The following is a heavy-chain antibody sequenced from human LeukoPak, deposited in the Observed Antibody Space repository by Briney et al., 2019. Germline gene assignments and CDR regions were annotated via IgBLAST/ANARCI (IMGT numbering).Heavy chain of an antibody. D-gene: IGHD2-15*01. Sequence: ASVEVSCKASGYTFTSYVINWVRQATGQGLEWMGWMNPNSGNTGYAQKFQGRVTMTRNTSTSTAYMELSSLRSEDTAVYYCARAVRRDSGGWRLDYWGQGTLVTVSS. J-gene: IGHJ4*02. V-gene: IGHV1-8*01. CDR2: MNPNSGNT. CDR1: GYTFTSYV. CDR3: ARAVRRDSGGWRLDY.